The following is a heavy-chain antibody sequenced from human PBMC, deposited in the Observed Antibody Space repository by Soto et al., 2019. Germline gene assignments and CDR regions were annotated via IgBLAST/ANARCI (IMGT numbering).Heavy chain of an antibody. CDR1: GFTFSSYA. D-gene: IGHD3-22*01. Sequence: PGGSLRLSCGASGFTFSSYAMSWVRQAPGKGLEWVSGISGSGGSRYYADSVKGRFTISRDNSKNTLYLQMNSLRAEDMAVYYCAKGGYSSGYYLDYWGQGTLVTVSS. CDR2: ISGSGGSR. CDR3: AKGGYSSGYYLDY. V-gene: IGHV3-23*01. J-gene: IGHJ4*02.